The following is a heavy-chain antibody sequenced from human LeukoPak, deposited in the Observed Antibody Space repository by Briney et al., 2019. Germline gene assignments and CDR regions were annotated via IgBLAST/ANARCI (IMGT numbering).Heavy chain of an antibody. J-gene: IGHJ6*02. CDR2: IYYSGST. CDR1: GGSISSYY. Sequence: SETLSLTCTVSGGSISSYYWSWIRQPPGKGLEWIGYIYYSGSTNYNPSLKSRVTISVDTSKNQFSLKLSSVTAADTAVYYCARHTYYYYGMDVWGQGTTVTVSS. V-gene: IGHV4-59*08. CDR3: ARHTYYYYGMDV.